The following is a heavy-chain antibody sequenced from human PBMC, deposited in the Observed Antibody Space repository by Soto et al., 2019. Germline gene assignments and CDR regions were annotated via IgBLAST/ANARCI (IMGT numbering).Heavy chain of an antibody. D-gene: IGHD1-26*01. V-gene: IGHV4-4*07. CDR3: ARGETDPYYYYSGMDV. J-gene: IGHJ6*02. CDR1: GGSISSYY. CDR2: IYTSGST. Sequence: SETLSLTCTVSGGSISSYYWSWIRQPAGKGLEWIGRIYTSGSTNYNPSLKSRVTMSVDTSKNQFSMKLSSVTAADTAVYYCARGETDPYYYYSGMDVWGQGNTVTVSS.